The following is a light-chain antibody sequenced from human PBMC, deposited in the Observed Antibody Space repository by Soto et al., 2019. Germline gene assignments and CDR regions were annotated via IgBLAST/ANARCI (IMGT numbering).Light chain of an antibody. CDR3: TSYASGSSHVV. J-gene: IGLJ2*01. CDR2: DVN. V-gene: IGLV2-14*01. CDR1: SSDIGGYDY. Sequence: QSALTQPASVSGSPGQSITLSCTGTSSDIGGYDYVSWYQRHPGKAPKLIIYDVNNRPSGVSYRFSGSKSGNTASLTISGLQAEDEADYYCTSYASGSSHVVFGGGTQLTVL.